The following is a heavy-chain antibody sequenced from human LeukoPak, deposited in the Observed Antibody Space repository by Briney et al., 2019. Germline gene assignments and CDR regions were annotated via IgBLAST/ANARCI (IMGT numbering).Heavy chain of an antibody. CDR1: GYTFTSYD. Sequence: ASVKVSCKASGYTFTSYDINWVRQATGQGLEWMGWMNPNSGNTGYAQKFQGRVTITRNTSISTAHMELSSLRSEDTAVYYCARAANSYDFWSGYLWDYYYYYYMDVWGKGTTVTVSS. V-gene: IGHV1-8*03. D-gene: IGHD3-3*01. CDR2: MNPNSGNT. CDR3: ARAANSYDFWSGYLWDYYYYYYMDV. J-gene: IGHJ6*03.